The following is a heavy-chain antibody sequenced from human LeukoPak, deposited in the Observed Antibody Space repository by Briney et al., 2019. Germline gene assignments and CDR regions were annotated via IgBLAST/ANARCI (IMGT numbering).Heavy chain of an antibody. D-gene: IGHD2-21*01. CDR2: ISSNGGST. Sequence: GGSLRLSCSGSGFTFSSSDMHWVRQAPGKGLEFVSAISSNGGSTYNADSVKGRFTISRDNSKNTLYLQMNSLRAEDTAVYYCAKSVVVGRVFPGLEYWGQGTLVTVSS. CDR3: AKSVVVGRVFPGLEY. J-gene: IGHJ4*02. CDR1: GFTFSSSD. V-gene: IGHV3-64*04.